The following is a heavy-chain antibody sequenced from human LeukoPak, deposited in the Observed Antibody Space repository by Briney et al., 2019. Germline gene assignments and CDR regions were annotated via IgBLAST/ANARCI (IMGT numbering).Heavy chain of an antibody. Sequence: PGRSLRLSCAASGFTFSSYAMHWVRQAPGKGLEWVAVISYDGSNKYYADSVKGRFTISRDNSKNTLYLQMNSLRAEDTAVYYCAKEGRSLDIWGQGTMVTVSS. CDR1: GFTFSSYA. CDR2: ISYDGSNK. J-gene: IGHJ3*02. D-gene: IGHD3-10*01. CDR3: AKEGRSLDI. V-gene: IGHV3-30-3*02.